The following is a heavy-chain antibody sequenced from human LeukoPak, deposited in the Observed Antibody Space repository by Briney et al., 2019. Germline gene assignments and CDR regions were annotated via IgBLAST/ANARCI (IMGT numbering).Heavy chain of an antibody. D-gene: IGHD2-2*01. CDR2: MYSSGST. J-gene: IGHJ3*02. CDR1: GGSISITSYY. CDR3: ARGPPDCSSTSCYAFDAFDI. V-gene: IGHV4-39*07. Sequence: SETLSLTCTVSGGSISITSYYWGWLRQPPGPGLEWIGSMYSSGSTYYNPSLKSRVTISVDTSKNQFSLKLSSVTAADTAVYYCARGPPDCSSTSCYAFDAFDIWGQGTMVTVSS.